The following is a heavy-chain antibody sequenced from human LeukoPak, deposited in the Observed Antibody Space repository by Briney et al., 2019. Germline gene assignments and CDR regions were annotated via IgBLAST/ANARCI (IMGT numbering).Heavy chain of an antibody. CDR3: ARDRAAMVTAWFDR. J-gene: IGHJ5*02. V-gene: IGHV1-18*01. CDR1: GYTFTSYG. D-gene: IGHD5-18*01. Sequence: ASVKVSCKASGYTFTSYGISWVRHAPGQGLEWMGWISADNGNTNYAQKLQGRVTMTTDTSTSTAYMELRSLRSDDTAVYYCARDRAAMVTAWFDRWGQGTLVTVSS. CDR2: ISADNGNT.